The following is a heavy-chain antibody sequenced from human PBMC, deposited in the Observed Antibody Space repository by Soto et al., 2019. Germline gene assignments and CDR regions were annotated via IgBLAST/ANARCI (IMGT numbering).Heavy chain of an antibody. Sequence: GGSLRLSCAASGFTFSSHAMNWVRQAPGKGLEWVSGVTNDGDNTNYADFVKGRFAISRDNSKNTLYLQMNSLRAEDTAVYYCAKDGCISTNCYFDLWGQGTLVTVSS. J-gene: IGHJ4*02. D-gene: IGHD2-2*01. V-gene: IGHV3-23*01. CDR3: AKDGCISTNCYFDL. CDR1: GFTFSSHA. CDR2: VTNDGDNT.